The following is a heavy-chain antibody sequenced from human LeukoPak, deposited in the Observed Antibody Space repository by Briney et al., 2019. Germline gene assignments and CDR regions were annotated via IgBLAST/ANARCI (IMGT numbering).Heavy chain of an antibody. CDR3: AKDLPGDPDDQYYGMDV. CDR1: GFTFSNYA. J-gene: IGHJ6*02. Sequence: GGSLRLPCAASGFTFSNYAMSWVRQAPGKGLECVSAISGSGGRTYYAASVKGRFTISRDNSKNTLHLQLNSLRAEDTALYYCAKDLPGDPDDQYYGMDVWGQGTTVTVPS. V-gene: IGHV3-23*01. CDR2: ISGSGGRT. D-gene: IGHD4-17*01.